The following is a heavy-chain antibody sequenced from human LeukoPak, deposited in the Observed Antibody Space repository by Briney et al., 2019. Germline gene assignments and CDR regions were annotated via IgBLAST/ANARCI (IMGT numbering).Heavy chain of an antibody. D-gene: IGHD3-22*01. CDR2: ISGSGGTT. Sequence: GGSLRLSCAASGFTFSSYAMSWVRQAPGKGLEWVSVISGSGGTTFYTDSVKGRFTISRDNSKNTLYLQMNSLRAEDTAVYYCAKDLYYYDSSGYRNAFDIWGQGTMVTVSS. J-gene: IGHJ3*02. CDR3: AKDLYYYDSSGYRNAFDI. V-gene: IGHV3-23*01. CDR1: GFTFSSYA.